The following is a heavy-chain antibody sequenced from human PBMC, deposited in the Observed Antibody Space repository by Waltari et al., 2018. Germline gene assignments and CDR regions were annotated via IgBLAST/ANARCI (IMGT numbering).Heavy chain of an antibody. D-gene: IGHD5-12*01. V-gene: IGHV4-39*01. CDR2: IYYSGST. Sequence: QLQLQESGPGLVKPSETLSLTCTVSGGSISSSSYYWGWTRQPPGKGLEWIGTIYYSGSTYYNPSLKSRVTISVDTSKNQFSLKLSSVTAADTAVYYCARRWLQSGYFDYWGQGTLVTVSS. J-gene: IGHJ4*02. CDR1: GGSISSSSYY. CDR3: ARRWLQSGYFDY.